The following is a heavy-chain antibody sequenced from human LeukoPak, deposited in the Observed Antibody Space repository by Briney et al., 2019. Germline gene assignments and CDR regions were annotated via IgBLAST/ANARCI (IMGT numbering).Heavy chain of an antibody. D-gene: IGHD5/OR15-5a*01. CDR3: ARGTSTPTIDWYDP. CDR1: GFTFSNYW. CDR2: IKPDGSGT. V-gene: IGHV3-7*01. Sequence: QPGGSLRLSCAASGFTFSNYWMSWVRQAPGKGLERVASIKPDGSGTSYLDSVRGRFPISRDNARNSLFLQMNTLRAEDTAVYYCARGTSTPTIDWYDPWGQGTLVTVSS. J-gene: IGHJ5*02.